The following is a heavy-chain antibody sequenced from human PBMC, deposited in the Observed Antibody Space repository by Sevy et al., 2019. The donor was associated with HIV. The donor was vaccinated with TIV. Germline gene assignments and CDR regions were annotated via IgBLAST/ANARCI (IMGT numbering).Heavy chain of an antibody. D-gene: IGHD2-15*01. CDR3: VKDMSVLVVVVVGSDGFDL. CDR2: IRYDGSHQ. V-gene: IGHV3-30*02. CDR1: GFTFSSYE. Sequence: GGSLRLSCAASGFTFSSYEMNWVRQAPGKGLEWVAYIRYDGSHQYYADSVKGRFSVSRDNSKNIVSLQMNRLKTDDTALYYCVKDMSVLVVVVVGSDGFDLWGQGTMVTVSS. J-gene: IGHJ3*01.